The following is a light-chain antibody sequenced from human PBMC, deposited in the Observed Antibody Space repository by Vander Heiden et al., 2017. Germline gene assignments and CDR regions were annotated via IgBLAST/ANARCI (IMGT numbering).Light chain of an antibody. CDR1: QSVSSSY. CDR3: QQYGSSPQGFT. Sequence: EIVLTQSPGTLSLSPGERATLSCRASQSVSSSYLAWYQQQPGQAPRLRIYGASSRATGIPDRFSGSGCGTDFTLAISRLEPEDFAVYYCQQYGSSPQGFTFGPGTKVDIK. V-gene: IGKV3-20*01. J-gene: IGKJ3*01. CDR2: GAS.